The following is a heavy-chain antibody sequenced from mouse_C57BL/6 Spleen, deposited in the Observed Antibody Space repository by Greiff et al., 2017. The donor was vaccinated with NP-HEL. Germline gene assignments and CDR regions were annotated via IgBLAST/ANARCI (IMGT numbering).Heavy chain of an antibody. D-gene: IGHD2-4*01. J-gene: IGHJ3*01. Sequence: LQESGPGLVQPSQSLSISCTVSGFSFTSYGVHWVRQSPGKGLEWLGVIWSGGSTDYNAAFISRLSIRKDNSKSQVFFKMNSLQADDTAIYYCARRGYYDYAWFAYWGQGTLVTVSA. CDR2: IWSGGST. CDR3: ARRGYYDYAWFAY. CDR1: GFSFTSYG. V-gene: IGHV2-2*01.